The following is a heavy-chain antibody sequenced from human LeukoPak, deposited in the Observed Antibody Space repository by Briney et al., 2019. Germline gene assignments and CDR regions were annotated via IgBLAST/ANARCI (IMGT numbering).Heavy chain of an antibody. CDR1: GFTFSSYG. CDR2: IWYDGSNK. D-gene: IGHD1-26*01. V-gene: IGHV3-33*06. CDR3: AKEPYSGSYQGKPLDY. Sequence: GGSLRLSCAASGFTFSSYGMHWVRQAPGKGLEWVAVIWYDGSNKYYADSVKGRFTISRDNSKNTLYLQMNSLRAEDTAVYYCAKEPYSGSYQGKPLDYWGQGTLVTVSS. J-gene: IGHJ4*02.